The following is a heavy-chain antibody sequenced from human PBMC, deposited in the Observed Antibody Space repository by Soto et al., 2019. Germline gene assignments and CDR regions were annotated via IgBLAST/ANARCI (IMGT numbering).Heavy chain of an antibody. Sequence: LGESLKISCKASGYRFTSYYIIWVCQMAGKGLEWMGRIDPSDSNTKYSPSFQGHVTISLDKSITTAYLQWSSLRATDTARYFCARRVGGMDVWGQGTTVTVSS. CDR2: IDPSDSNT. V-gene: IGHV5-10-1*01. J-gene: IGHJ6*02. D-gene: IGHD3-16*01. CDR3: ARRVGGMDV. CDR1: GYRFTSYY.